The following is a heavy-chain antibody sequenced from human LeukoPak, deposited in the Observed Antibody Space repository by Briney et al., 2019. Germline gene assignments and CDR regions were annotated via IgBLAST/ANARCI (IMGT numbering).Heavy chain of an antibody. J-gene: IGHJ5*02. D-gene: IGHD4-17*01. CDR2: ITPYNGNT. V-gene: IGHV1-18*01. CDR3: ARLGDDYGEYFNWLDP. Sequence: ASVKVSCKASGYTFTSYGISWVRHAPGQGLEWLGWITPYNGNTNYAQKFQGRFTMSTDISTNTAYMELRSLTSDDTAMYYCARLGDDYGEYFNWLDPWGQGTLVTVSS. CDR1: GYTFTSYG.